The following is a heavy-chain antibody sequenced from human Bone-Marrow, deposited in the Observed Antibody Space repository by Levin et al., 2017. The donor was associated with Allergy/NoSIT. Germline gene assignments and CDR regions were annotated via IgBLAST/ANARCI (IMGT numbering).Heavy chain of an antibody. CDR1: GFTFSNYW. Sequence: GGSLRLSCAASGFTFSNYWMSWVRQAPGKGLEWVGRSRNRANSYTTEYAASVKGRFTISRDDSKNSLFLQMNSLKTEATAMYYCARDPSASGAFDVWGQGTMVTVSS. CDR3: ARDPSASGAFDV. J-gene: IGHJ3*01. CDR2: SRNRANSYTT. V-gene: IGHV3-72*01. D-gene: IGHD1-26*01.